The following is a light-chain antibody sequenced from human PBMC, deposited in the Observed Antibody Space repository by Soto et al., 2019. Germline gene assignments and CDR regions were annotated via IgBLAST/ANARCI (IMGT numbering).Light chain of an antibody. CDR3: QQRSTWPLT. V-gene: IGKV3-11*01. CDR1: QSVSSY. Sequence: EIVLTQSPATLSLSPGERATLSCRASQSVSSYLTWYQQKPGQPPRLLIYHASNRATGVPARFSGSGSGTDFTLTISSLEPEDFAVYYGQQRSTWPLTFGPGTKVDIK. CDR2: HAS. J-gene: IGKJ3*01.